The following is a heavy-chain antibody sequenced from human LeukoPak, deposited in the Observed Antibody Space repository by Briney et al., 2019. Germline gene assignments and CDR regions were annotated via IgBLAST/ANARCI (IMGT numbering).Heavy chain of an antibody. J-gene: IGHJ4*02. CDR3: ARDSLLRYFDWLKDRNFDY. D-gene: IGHD3-9*01. Sequence: ASVKVSCKASGYTFTGYYMHWVRQAPGQGLEWMGWINPNSGGTNYAQKFQGRVTMTRDTSISTAYMELSRLRSDDTAVYYCARDSLLRYFDWLKDRNFDYWGQGTLVTVSS. V-gene: IGHV1-2*02. CDR2: INPNSGGT. CDR1: GYTFTGYY.